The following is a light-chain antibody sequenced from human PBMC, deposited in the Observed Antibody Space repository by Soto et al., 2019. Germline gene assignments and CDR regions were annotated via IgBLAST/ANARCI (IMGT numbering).Light chain of an antibody. Sequence: QSALTQPASVSGSPGQSITISCTGTSSDVGGYNLVSWYQQHPGKAPKVMIYEGNKRPSGVSYRFSGSKSGNTASLTISGLQAEDEADYYCCSYAGSSTYVFGAGTKLTVL. CDR1: SSDVGGYNL. J-gene: IGLJ1*01. CDR3: CSYAGSSTYV. CDR2: EGN. V-gene: IGLV2-23*01.